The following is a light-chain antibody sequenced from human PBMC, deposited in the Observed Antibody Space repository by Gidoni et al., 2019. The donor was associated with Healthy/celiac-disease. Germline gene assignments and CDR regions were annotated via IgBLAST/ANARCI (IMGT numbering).Light chain of an antibody. J-gene: IGKJ2*01. V-gene: IGKV3-15*01. CDR1: QSVSSN. Sequence: EIVMTQSPATLSVSPGERATLSCRASQSVSSNLAWYQQKPGQAPRLLIYGASTRATGIPARFSGSGSGTEFTLIISSLQSEDFAVYYCQQYNNWPPYTFXXXTKLEIK. CDR2: GAS. CDR3: QQYNNWPPYT.